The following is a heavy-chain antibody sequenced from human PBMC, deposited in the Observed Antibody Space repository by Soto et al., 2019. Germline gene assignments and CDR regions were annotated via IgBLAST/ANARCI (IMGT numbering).Heavy chain of an antibody. CDR1: GGTFSTSA. CDR2: FIPIFPTP. Sequence: QVQLEQSGAEVKKPGSSVKVSCKASGGTFSTSAISWVRQAPGQGLEWMGGFIPIFPTPDYAHKFQGRLTITADEATSTAYMELSGLKSDYTAVYYCARAKDRVPLGGNYYYILDVWGQGTTVTVSS. V-gene: IGHV1-69*12. J-gene: IGHJ6*02. CDR3: ARAKDRVPLGGNYYYILDV. D-gene: IGHD2-2*01.